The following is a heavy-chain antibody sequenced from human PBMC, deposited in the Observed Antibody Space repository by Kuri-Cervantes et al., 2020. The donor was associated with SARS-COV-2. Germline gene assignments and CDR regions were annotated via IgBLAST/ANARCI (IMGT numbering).Heavy chain of an antibody. Sequence: GGSLRLSCAASGFTFGDYAMSWVRQAPGRGLEWVSVIYNTGATFYADSVKGRFTISRDDSTDTVHLQMNSLRVDDTAIYYCARIAGTSRDYFDYWGQGTLVTVSS. CDR1: GFTFGDYA. CDR2: IYNTGAT. D-gene: IGHD2-21*01. V-gene: IGHV3-23*05. J-gene: IGHJ4*02. CDR3: ARIAGTSRDYFDY.